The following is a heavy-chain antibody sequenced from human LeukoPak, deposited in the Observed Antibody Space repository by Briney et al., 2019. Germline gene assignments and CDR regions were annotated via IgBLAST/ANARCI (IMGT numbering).Heavy chain of an antibody. CDR1: GYTLTELS. D-gene: IGHD2-8*01. J-gene: IGHJ3*02. Sequence: GASVKVSCKVSGYTLTELSMHWVRQAPGKGLEWMGGFDPEDGETIYAQKFQGRVTMTEDTSTDTAYMELSSLRSEDTAVYYCASLYCTNGVCYSGRDAFDIWGQGTMVTVSS. CDR2: FDPEDGET. V-gene: IGHV1-24*01. CDR3: ASLYCTNGVCYSGRDAFDI.